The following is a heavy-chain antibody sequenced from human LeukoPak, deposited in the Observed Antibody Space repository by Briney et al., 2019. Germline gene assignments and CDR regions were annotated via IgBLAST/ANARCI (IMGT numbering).Heavy chain of an antibody. CDR3: ARGDYGDYVFSWFDP. Sequence: PGGSLRLSCAASGFTFSSYSMNWVRQAPGKGLEWVSSISSSSSYIYYADSVKGRFTISRDNAKNSLYLQMNSLRAEDTAVYYCARGDYGDYVFSWFDPWGQGTLVTVSS. CDR2: ISSSSSYI. V-gene: IGHV3-21*01. D-gene: IGHD4-17*01. J-gene: IGHJ5*02. CDR1: GFTFSSYS.